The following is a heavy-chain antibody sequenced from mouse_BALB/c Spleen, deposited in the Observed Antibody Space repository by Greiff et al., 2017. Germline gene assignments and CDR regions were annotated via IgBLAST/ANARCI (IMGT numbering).Heavy chain of an antibody. D-gene: IGHD2-10*02. V-gene: IGHV5-6-5*01. CDR1: GFTFSSYA. CDR3: ARGGYGNYDY. Sequence: DVKLVESGGGLVKPGGSLKLSCAASGFTFSSYAMSWVRQTPEKRLEWVASISSGGSTYYPDSVKGRFTISRDNARNILYLQMSSLRSEDTAMYYCARGGYGNYDYWGQGTTLTVSS. CDR2: ISSGGST. J-gene: IGHJ2*01.